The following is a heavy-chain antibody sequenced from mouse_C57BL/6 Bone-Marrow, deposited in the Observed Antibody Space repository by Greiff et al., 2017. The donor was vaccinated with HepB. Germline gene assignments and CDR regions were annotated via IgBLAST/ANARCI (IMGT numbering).Heavy chain of an antibody. CDR1: GYTFTSYW. CDR2: IHPNSGST. J-gene: IGHJ2*01. Sequence: QVQLQQPGAELVKPGASVKSSCKASGYTFTSYWMHWVKQRPGQGLEWIGMIHPNSGSTNYNEKFKSKATLTVDKSSSTAYMQLSSLTSEDSAVYYCAGYYGKDFDYWGQGTTRTVSS. CDR3: AGYYGKDFDY. D-gene: IGHD1-1*01. V-gene: IGHV1-64*01.